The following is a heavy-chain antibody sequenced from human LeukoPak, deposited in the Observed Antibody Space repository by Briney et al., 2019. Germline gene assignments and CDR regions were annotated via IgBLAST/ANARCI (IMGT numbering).Heavy chain of an antibody. J-gene: IGHJ6*03. Sequence: KPSETLSLTCTVSAYSISSGYYWGWIRQPPGQGLEWIGSIYHSGSTYYNPSLKSRVTISVDTSKNQFSLKLSSVTATDTAVYYCARTHPDYYYYYMDVWGKGTTVTVSS. CDR1: AYSISSGYY. V-gene: IGHV4-38-2*02. CDR2: IYHSGST. CDR3: ARTHPDYYYYYMDV.